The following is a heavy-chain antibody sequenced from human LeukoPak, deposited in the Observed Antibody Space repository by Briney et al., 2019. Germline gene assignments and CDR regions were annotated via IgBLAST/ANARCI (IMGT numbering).Heavy chain of an antibody. Sequence: PSETLSLTCTVSGGSISSSGYYWGWIRQPPGKGLEWIGSIYYSGSTYYNPSLKSRVTISVDTSKNQFSLKLSSVTAADTAVYYCARPGYDSSGYNYWGQGTLVTVSS. CDR1: GGSISSSGYY. V-gene: IGHV4-39*01. J-gene: IGHJ4*02. CDR3: ARPGYDSSGYNY. D-gene: IGHD3-22*01. CDR2: IYYSGST.